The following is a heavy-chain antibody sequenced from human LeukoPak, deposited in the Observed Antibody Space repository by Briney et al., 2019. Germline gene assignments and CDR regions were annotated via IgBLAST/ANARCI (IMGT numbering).Heavy chain of an antibody. CDR1: RFTFSTYW. Sequence: GGSLRLSCAASRFTFSTYWMSWVRQAPGKGLEWVANIKHDGSEKNYVDSVKGRFTISRDNVKNSLYLLMNSLRAEDTAVYYCARDVERYCSRASCPYFDHWGQGTLVTVSS. CDR3: ARDVERYCSRASCPYFDH. V-gene: IGHV3-7*01. CDR2: IKHDGSEK. J-gene: IGHJ4*02. D-gene: IGHD2-2*01.